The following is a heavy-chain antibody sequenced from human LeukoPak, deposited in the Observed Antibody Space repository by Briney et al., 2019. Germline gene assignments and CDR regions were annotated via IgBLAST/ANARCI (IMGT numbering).Heavy chain of an antibody. CDR2: IDIGDNT. V-gene: IGHV3-53*01. Sequence: HPGGSLRLSCAASGFTVSTNYMNWVRQAPGRGLEWVSFIDIGDNTFYADSVKGRFVISRDDSKNTLYLQMNNLSADDTAVYYCARAVYAYSSSWYFDDWGQGTLVTVSS. J-gene: IGHJ4*02. CDR1: GFTVSTNY. D-gene: IGHD6-13*01. CDR3: ARAVYAYSSSWYFDD.